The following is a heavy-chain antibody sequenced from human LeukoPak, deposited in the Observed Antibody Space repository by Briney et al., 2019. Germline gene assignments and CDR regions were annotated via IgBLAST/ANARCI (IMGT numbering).Heavy chain of an antibody. V-gene: IGHV3-53*01. CDR2: IYRDGST. CDR1: GFTFSSNY. CDR3: ARESSGWSYTFDY. Sequence: PGGSLRLSCAASGFTFSSNYMSWVRQAPGKGLEWVSIIYRDGSTYYADSVKGRFTVSRDSSKNTLYLQMNSLRDEDTAVYYCARESSGWSYTFDYWGQGTLVTVSS. J-gene: IGHJ4*02. D-gene: IGHD6-19*01.